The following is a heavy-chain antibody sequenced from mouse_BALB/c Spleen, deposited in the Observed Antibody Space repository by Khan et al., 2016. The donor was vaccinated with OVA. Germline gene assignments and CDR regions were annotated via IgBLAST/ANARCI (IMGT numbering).Heavy chain of an antibody. V-gene: IGHV1-4*01. CDR3: ARHTTGYAMDY. D-gene: IGHD2-12*01. CDR2: INPRSGYS. J-gene: IGHJ4*01. Sequence: VQLKQSGAELARPGASVKMSCKASGYTFTSHTMHWVKQSPGQGLEWIGYINPRSGYSNYNQKFNDKATLTADKSSSTAYMQLSSLTSEDSAVYYCARHTTGYAMDYWGQGTSVTVSS. CDR1: GYTFTSHT.